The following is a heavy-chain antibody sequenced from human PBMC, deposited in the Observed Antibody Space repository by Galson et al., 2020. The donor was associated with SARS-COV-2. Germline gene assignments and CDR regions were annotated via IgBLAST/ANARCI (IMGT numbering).Heavy chain of an antibody. D-gene: IGHD3-9*01. CDR2: ISYDGSNK. J-gene: IGHJ4*02. Sequence: GESLKISCAASGFTFSSYAMHWVRQAPGKGLEWVAVISYDGSNKYYADSVKGRFTISRDNSKNTLYLQMNSLRAEDTAVYYCARGYDILTGYLYFDDWGQGTLVTVSS. V-gene: IGHV3-30-3*01. CDR1: GFTFSSYA. CDR3: ARGYDILTGYLYFDD.